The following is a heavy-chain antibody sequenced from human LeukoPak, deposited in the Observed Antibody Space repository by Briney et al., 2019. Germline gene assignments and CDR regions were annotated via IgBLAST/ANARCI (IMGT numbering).Heavy chain of an antibody. CDR3: AELGITMIGGV. J-gene: IGHJ6*04. D-gene: IGHD3-10*02. V-gene: IGHV4-34*01. CDR1: GGSFSGYC. Sequence: SETLSLTCGVYGGSFSGYCWSWIRQPPGKGLEWIGEINDSGSTNYNPSLKSRATISADTSKNQFSLNLSSVTAADTAVYYCAELGITMIGGVWGKGTTVTISS. CDR2: INDSGST.